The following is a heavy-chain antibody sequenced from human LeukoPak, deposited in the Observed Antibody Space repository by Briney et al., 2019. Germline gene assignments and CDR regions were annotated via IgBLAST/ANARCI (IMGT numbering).Heavy chain of an antibody. CDR3: VKGRSSGWSSSVWFDP. CDR2: ISSNGGST. CDR1: GFTFSSYA. Sequence: GGSLSLSCSASGFTFSSYAMHWGRQAPGKGLEYVSAISSNGGSTYYADSVKGRFTISRDNSKNTLYPQMSSLRAEDTAVHYCVKGRSSGWSSSVWFDPWGQGTLVTVSS. D-gene: IGHD6-19*01. V-gene: IGHV3-64D*06. J-gene: IGHJ5*02.